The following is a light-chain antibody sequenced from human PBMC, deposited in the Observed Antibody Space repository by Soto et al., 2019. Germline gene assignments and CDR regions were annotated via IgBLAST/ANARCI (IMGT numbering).Light chain of an antibody. Sequence: IVMTQSPATLSVSPGETATLSCRASQSVSSNLAWYQQKPGQSPRLLISGASARATGVPTRFSGSGSGTEFTLTITSLQSEDFAVYYCQHYERWPATFGQGTKVDIK. CDR3: QHYERWPAT. J-gene: IGKJ1*01. CDR2: GAS. CDR1: QSVSSN. V-gene: IGKV3-15*01.